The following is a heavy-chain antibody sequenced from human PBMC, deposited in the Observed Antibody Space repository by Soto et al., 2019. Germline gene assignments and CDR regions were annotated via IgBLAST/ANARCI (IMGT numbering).Heavy chain of an antibody. CDR3: ASVTIGYDYGRFDF. V-gene: IGHV1-18*01. CDR1: GYTFTKYG. Sequence: VQLVQSGGEVRKPGASVTVSCRASGYTFTKYGISGVRQAPGQGLEWMGWISADNDNTNYAQNLQGRVTMTTDTSTSIAYMQLRSLRSDDTAVYFCASVTIGYDYGRFDFWGQGTLVNVSS. CDR2: ISADNDNT. D-gene: IGHD5-12*01. J-gene: IGHJ4*02.